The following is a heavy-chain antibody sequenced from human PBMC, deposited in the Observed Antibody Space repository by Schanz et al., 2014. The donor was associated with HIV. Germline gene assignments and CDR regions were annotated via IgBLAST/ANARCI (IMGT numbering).Heavy chain of an antibody. D-gene: IGHD3-16*01. CDR1: GFSFLRYE. V-gene: IGHV3-23*01. Sequence: EVQLLESGGGLEQPGGSLRISCVASGFSFLRYEMSWVRQAPGKGLEWLSTLSGSGDRTYYADSVNGRFTISRDNSRNTLFLQMDSLRVDDTAVYYCAQMGAFAAFDIWGHGTVVTVSS. J-gene: IGHJ3*02. CDR3: AQMGAFAAFDI. CDR2: LSGSGDRT.